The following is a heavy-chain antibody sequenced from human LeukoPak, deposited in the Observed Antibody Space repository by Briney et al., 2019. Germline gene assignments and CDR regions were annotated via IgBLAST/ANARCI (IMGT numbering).Heavy chain of an antibody. D-gene: IGHD3-3*01. Sequence: GGSLRLSCAASGFTFSNAWMSWVRQAPGKGLEWVGRIKSKTDGGTTDYAAPVKGRFTISRDDSKNTLYLQMNSLKTEDTAVYYCTTDRRILEWLTSYYYYYMDVWGKGTTVTVSS. CDR1: GFTFSNAW. CDR3: TTDRRILEWLTSYYYYYMDV. CDR2: IKSKTDGGTT. V-gene: IGHV3-15*01. J-gene: IGHJ6*03.